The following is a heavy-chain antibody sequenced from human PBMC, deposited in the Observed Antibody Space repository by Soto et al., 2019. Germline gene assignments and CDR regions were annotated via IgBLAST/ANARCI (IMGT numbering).Heavy chain of an antibody. CDR1: GGSISGYY. CDR3: ARDLWGYCGTDCYPLDV. V-gene: IGHV4-59*01. D-gene: IGHD2-21*02. Sequence: SETLSLTCTVSGGSISGYYWSWIRQPPGKGLEWIGYMYKTGSTVYNPSFKSRVTISVDTSKNQFSLKLNSVTAADTAVYYCARDLWGYCGTDCYPLDVWGQGTKVTVSS. J-gene: IGHJ6*02. CDR2: MYKTGST.